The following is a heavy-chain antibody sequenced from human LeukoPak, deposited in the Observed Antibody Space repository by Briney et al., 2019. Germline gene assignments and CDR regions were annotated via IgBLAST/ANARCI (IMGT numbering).Heavy chain of an antibody. CDR3: ARDADHYNFWSGYSHYYYYMDV. D-gene: IGHD3-3*01. Sequence: PSETLSLTCTVSGGSISSYYWSWIRQPPGKGLEWIGYIYYSGSTNYNPSLKSRVTISVDTSKNQFSLKLSSVTAADTAVYYCARDADHYNFWSGYSHYYYYMDVWGKGTTVTVSS. J-gene: IGHJ6*03. CDR1: GGSISSYY. CDR2: IYYSGST. V-gene: IGHV4-59*01.